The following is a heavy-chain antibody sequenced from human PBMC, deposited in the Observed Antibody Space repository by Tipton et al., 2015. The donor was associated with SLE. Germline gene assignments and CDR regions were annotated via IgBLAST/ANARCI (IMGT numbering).Heavy chain of an antibody. CDR1: GGSISSHY. Sequence: TLSLTCTVSGGSISSHYWSWIRQPPGKGLEWIGYIYYSGSTNCNPSLKSRVTISVDTSKNQFSLKLSSVTAADTAVYYCARRRGSGRYFDYWGQGTLVTVSS. J-gene: IGHJ4*02. V-gene: IGHV4-59*11. D-gene: IGHD3-10*01. CDR2: IYYSGST. CDR3: ARRRGSGRYFDY.